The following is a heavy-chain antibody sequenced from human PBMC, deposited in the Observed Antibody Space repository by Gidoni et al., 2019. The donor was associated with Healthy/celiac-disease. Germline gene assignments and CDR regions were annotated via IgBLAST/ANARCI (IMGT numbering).Heavy chain of an antibody. J-gene: IGHJ4*02. CDR2: ISGSGGST. D-gene: IGHD3-9*01. Sequence: EVQLSESGGGLVQPVGSLRLACAASGFTFSSYAMSWVRQAPGKGLEWVSAISGSGGSTYYADSVKGRFTISRDNSKNTLYLQMNSLRAEDTAVYYCAKARTFDWLLPGLDYWGRGTLVTVSS. V-gene: IGHV3-23*01. CDR3: AKARTFDWLLPGLDY. CDR1: GFTFSSYA.